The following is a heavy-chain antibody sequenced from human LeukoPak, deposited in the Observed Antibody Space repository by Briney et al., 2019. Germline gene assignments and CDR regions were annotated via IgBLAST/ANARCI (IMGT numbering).Heavy chain of an antibody. V-gene: IGHV3-53*01. J-gene: IGHJ3*01. Sequence: GGSLRLSCAASGFTVGSNYMNWVRQAPGQGLEWVSIIYSGGTTYYADSVKGRFTISRDNSKNTLYLQMNSLRAEDTAVYYCARGYRIVDLFCALLWGQGTMVTVSS. CDR1: GFTVGSNY. CDR3: ARGYRIVDLFCALL. CDR2: IYSGGTT. D-gene: IGHD1-26*01.